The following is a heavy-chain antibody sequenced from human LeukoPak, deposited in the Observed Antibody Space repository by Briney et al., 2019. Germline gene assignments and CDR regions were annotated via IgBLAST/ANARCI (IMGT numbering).Heavy chain of an antibody. CDR1: GFTFSSYW. Sequence: GGSLRLSCAASGFTFSSYWMHRVRQAPGKGLVWVSRINSDGSSTSYADSVKGRFTISRDNAKNTLYLQMNSLRAEDTAVYYCAREGHGDYGFDYWGQGTLVTVSS. V-gene: IGHV3-74*01. J-gene: IGHJ4*02. D-gene: IGHD4-17*01. CDR2: INSDGSST. CDR3: AREGHGDYGFDY.